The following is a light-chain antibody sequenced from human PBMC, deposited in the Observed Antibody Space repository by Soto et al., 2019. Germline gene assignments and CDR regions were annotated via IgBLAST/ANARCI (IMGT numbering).Light chain of an antibody. V-gene: IGKV3-20*01. CDR2: SAS. J-gene: IGKJ2*01. CDR1: QSVSSSY. CDR3: QQYDSSHPRYT. Sequence: EIVLTQSPGTLSLSAGERATLSCRASQSVSSSYLAWYQQKPGQAPRLLLYSASSRATGIPDRFSVRGSGTDFTLTISRLEPDDFAVYYCQQYDSSHPRYTFGQGTKLEIK.